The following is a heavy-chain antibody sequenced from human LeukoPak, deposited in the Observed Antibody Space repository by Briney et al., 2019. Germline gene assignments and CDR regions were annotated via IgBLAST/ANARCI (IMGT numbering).Heavy chain of an antibody. V-gene: IGHV5-51*01. D-gene: IGHD3-16*01. Sequence: KDGESLKISCKGSGYSFTSHWIGWVRQVPGKGLEWMGVIYPGDSDIRYSPSFQGQVTISADKSISTAYLQWSSLKASDTAMYYCARRGPRHLGYFDNWGQGTLVTVSS. CDR3: ARRGPRHLGYFDN. CDR2: IYPGDSDI. J-gene: IGHJ4*02. CDR1: GYSFTSHW.